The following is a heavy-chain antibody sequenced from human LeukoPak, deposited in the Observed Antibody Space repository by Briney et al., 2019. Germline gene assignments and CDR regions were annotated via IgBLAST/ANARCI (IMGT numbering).Heavy chain of an antibody. CDR3: AREGPRGNSQFDY. V-gene: IGHV3-33*01. J-gene: IGHJ4*02. CDR2: IWYDGSNK. D-gene: IGHD2/OR15-2a*01. Sequence: GGSLRLSCAASGFTFSNYGMHWVRQTPGKGLEWVALIWYDGSNKYYTDSVKGRLTISRDNSKDTLFLQMNGLRAEDTAVYYCAREGPRGNSQFDYWGQGTLVTVSS. CDR1: GFTFSNYG.